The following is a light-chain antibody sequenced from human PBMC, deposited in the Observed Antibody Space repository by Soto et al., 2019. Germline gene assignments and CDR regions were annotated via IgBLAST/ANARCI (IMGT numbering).Light chain of an antibody. CDR3: LQHNTYPQT. J-gene: IGKJ1*01. Sequence: DIQMTHSPSAMSASVGDRVTITCRASQGINNLLGWFQQKPGTAPKRLIYAASSLESGVPSRFSGSGSGTEFTLTISSLQPEDFATYYCLQHNTYPQTFGQGTKVEIK. V-gene: IGKV1-17*03. CDR1: QGINNL. CDR2: AAS.